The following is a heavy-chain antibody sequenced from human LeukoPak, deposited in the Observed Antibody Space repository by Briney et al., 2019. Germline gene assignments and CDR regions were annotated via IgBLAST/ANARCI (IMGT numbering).Heavy chain of an antibody. V-gene: IGHV4-4*07. CDR3: ARDSSGYCSSTSCYATYYYYYMDV. Sequence: SETLSLTCTVSGGSISSYYWSWIRQPAGKGLEWIGRIYTSGSTNYNPSLKSRVTMSVDTSKNQFSLKLSSVTAADTAVYYCARDSSGYCSSTSCYATYYYYYMDVWGKGTTVTISS. CDR2: IYTSGST. D-gene: IGHD2-2*01. CDR1: GGSISSYY. J-gene: IGHJ6*03.